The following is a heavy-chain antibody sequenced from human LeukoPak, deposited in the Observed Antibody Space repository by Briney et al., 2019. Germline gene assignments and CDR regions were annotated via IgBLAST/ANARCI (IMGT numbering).Heavy chain of an antibody. J-gene: IGHJ4*02. CDR1: GGSFSGYY. Sequence: SETLSLTCAVYGGSFSGYYWSWIRQPPGKGLEWIGGINHSGSTNYNPSLKSRVTISVDTSKNQFSLKLSSVTAADTAVYYCARGGITIFGVVISFDYWGQGTLVTVSS. CDR3: ARGGITIFGVVISFDY. D-gene: IGHD3-3*01. CDR2: INHSGST. V-gene: IGHV4-34*01.